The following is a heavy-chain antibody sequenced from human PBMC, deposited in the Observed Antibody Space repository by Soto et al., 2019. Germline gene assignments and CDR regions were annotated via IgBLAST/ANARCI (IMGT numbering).Heavy chain of an antibody. CDR1: GFTFSSYG. D-gene: IGHD2-2*01. CDR3: ARDWGAYCSSTSCSSDAFDI. V-gene: IGHV3-33*01. J-gene: IGHJ3*02. CDR2: IWYDGSNK. Sequence: GGSLRLSCAASGFTFSSYGMHWVRQAPGKGLEWVAVIWYDGSNKYYADSVKGRFTISRDNSKNTLYLQMNSLRAEDTAVYYCARDWGAYCSSTSCSSDAFDIWGQGTMVTVSS.